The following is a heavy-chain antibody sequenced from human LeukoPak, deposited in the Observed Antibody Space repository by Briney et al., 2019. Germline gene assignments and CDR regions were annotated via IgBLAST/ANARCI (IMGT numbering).Heavy chain of an antibody. J-gene: IGHJ4*02. CDR1: GYTFTGYY. Sequence: GASVKVSCKASGYTFTGYYMHWVRQAPGQGLEWMGWINPNSGGTNYAQKFQGRVTMTRDTSISTAYMELSRLRSDDTAVYYCARDNDFWSGYFPTVYWGQGTLVTVSS. CDR3: ARDNDFWSGYFPTVY. D-gene: IGHD3-3*01. CDR2: INPNSGGT. V-gene: IGHV1-2*02.